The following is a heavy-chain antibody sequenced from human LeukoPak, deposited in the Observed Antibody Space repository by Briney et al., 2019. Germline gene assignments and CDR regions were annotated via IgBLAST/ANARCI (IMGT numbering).Heavy chain of an antibody. CDR1: RGTFSSYA. CDR2: VIPIFGIA. D-gene: IGHD5-12*01. CDR3: ARCDVDIVATIGFDP. V-gene: IGHV1-69*04. Sequence: SVKVSCKASRGTFSSYALSWVRQAHGQGLEWMGRVIPIFGIANYAQKFQGRVTITADKSTSTAYMELSSLRSEDTAVYYCARCDVDIVATIGFDPWGQGTLVTVSS. J-gene: IGHJ5*02.